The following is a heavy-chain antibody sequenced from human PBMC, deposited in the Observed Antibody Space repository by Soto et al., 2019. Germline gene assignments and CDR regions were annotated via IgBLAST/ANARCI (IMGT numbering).Heavy chain of an antibody. Sequence: SVKVSCKASGGTFSSYAISWVRQAPGQGLEWMGGIIPIFGTANYAQKFQGRVTITADESTSTAYMELSSLRSEDTAVYYCARRTVRGAGFDYWGRGTLVTVSS. J-gene: IGHJ4*02. CDR3: ARRTVRGAGFDY. CDR1: GGTFSSYA. V-gene: IGHV1-69*13. CDR2: IIPIFGTA. D-gene: IGHD3-10*01.